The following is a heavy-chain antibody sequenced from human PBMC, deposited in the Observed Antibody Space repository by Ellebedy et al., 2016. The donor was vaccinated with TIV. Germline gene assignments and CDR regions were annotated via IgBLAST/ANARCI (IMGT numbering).Heavy chain of an antibody. CDR1: GFTLSGYW. J-gene: IGHJ4*02. Sequence: PGGSLRLSCAASGFTLSGYWMHWVRQVPGKGLEWVSRINTDGSSTSYADFAEGRFTIARDNAKKPLYLDINSLTADDTAVYYCARESVRYFDWDYWGQGTLVTVSS. D-gene: IGHD3-9*01. CDR2: INTDGSST. V-gene: IGHV3-74*01. CDR3: ARESVRYFDWDY.